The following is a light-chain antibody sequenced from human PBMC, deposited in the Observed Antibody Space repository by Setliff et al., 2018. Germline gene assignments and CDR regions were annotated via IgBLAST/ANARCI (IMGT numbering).Light chain of an antibody. CDR2: GNF. V-gene: IGLV1-44*01. J-gene: IGLJ1*01. Sequence: QSVLTQAASVSGTVGQKVTLSCTGESDNIGRNAVGWYQQSSHGAPKTVMLGNFLPSGIPDRFSGSKSGTTASLTISGLQLEDEADYYCSTWDYSLRTHVFGTGTKV. CDR1: SDNIGRNA. CDR3: STWDYSLRTHV.